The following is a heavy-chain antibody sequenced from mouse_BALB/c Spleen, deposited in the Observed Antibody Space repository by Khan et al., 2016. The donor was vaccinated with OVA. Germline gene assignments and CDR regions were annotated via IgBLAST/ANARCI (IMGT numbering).Heavy chain of an antibody. CDR2: ISSDGDYT. V-gene: IGHV5-9-3*01. CDR3: ARSAYGNFAY. Sequence: EVKLVESGGGLVKPGGSLKLSCAASGFTFSTYAMSWVRQTPEKRLEWVATISSDGDYTYYPDNVTGRFTIPRDNAKNTLYLQMSSLRSEDTAMYYCARSAYGNFAYWGQGTLVTVSA. J-gene: IGHJ3*01. CDR1: GFTFSTYA. D-gene: IGHD2-1*01.